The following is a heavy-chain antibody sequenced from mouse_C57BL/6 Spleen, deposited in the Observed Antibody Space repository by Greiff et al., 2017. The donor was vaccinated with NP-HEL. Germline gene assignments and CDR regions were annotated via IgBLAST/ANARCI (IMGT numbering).Heavy chain of an antibody. J-gene: IGHJ3*01. V-gene: IGHV14-1*01. Sequence: VQLQQSGAELVRPGASVKLSCTASGFNIKDYYMHWVKQRPEQGLEWIGRIDPEDGDTEYAPKFQGKATMTADTSSNTAYLQLSSLTSEDTAVYYCTAHYGSSGFAYWGQGTLVTVSA. CDR1: GFNIKDYY. CDR3: TAHYGSSGFAY. CDR2: IDPEDGDT. D-gene: IGHD1-1*01.